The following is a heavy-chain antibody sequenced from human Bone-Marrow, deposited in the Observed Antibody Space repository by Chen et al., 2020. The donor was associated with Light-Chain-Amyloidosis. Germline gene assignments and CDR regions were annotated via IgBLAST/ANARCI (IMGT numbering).Heavy chain of an antibody. CDR1: GYTFPNYW. J-gene: IGHJ4*02. CDR3: ARRRDGYNFDY. D-gene: IGHD5-12*01. V-gene: IGHV5-51*01. CDR2: IYPDDSDA. Sequence: EVQLEQSGPEVKKPGVSLKISCKGSGYTFPNYWIGWVRQMTGKGLEWMGVIYPDDSDARYGPAFEGQVTIAADKSITTAYLQWRSLKASDTAMYYCARRRDGYNFDYWGQGTLVTVSS.